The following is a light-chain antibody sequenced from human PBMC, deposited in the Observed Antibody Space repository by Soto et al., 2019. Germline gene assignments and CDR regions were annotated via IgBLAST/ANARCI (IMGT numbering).Light chain of an antibody. J-gene: IGKJ1*01. CDR3: QQYDKSRT. V-gene: IGKV3-20*01. CDR1: QSVSHNY. Sequence: EVVLTQSPGTLSLSPGERATLSCRASQSVSHNYLAWYQQKPGRAPRLLIYGASSRATGVPDRFSGSGSGTDFTLTISALEPGDFAVYWCQQYDKSRTVGQGTKVDIK. CDR2: GAS.